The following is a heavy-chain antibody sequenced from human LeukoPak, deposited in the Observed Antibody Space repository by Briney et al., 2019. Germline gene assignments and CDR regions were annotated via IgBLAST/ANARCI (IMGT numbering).Heavy chain of an antibody. V-gene: IGHV3-23*01. Sequence: QPGGSLRLSCAASGFTFSNYAMSWVRQAPGTGPEWVSAIVGSDDSTYYADSVKGRFTISRDNSKSTLYLQMNSLRDEDTAVYYCARHLYYYDSRIDPWGQGTLVTVSS. CDR1: GFTFSNYA. CDR3: ARHLYYYDSRIDP. J-gene: IGHJ5*02. D-gene: IGHD3-22*01. CDR2: IVGSDDST.